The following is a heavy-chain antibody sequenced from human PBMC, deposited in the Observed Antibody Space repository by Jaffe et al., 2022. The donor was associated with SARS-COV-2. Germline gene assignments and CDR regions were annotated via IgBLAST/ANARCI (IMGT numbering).Heavy chain of an antibody. D-gene: IGHD6-19*01. J-gene: IGHJ3*02. V-gene: IGHV3-49*04. CDR2: IRSKAYGGTT. Sequence: EVQLVESGGGLVQPGRSLRLSCTASGFTFGDYAMSWVRQAPGKGLEWVGFIRSKAYGGTTEYAASVKGRFTISRDDSKSIAYLQMNSLKTEDTAVYYCTRDRDSSGWYDAFDIWGQGTMVTVSS. CDR3: TRDRDSSGWYDAFDI. CDR1: GFTFGDYA.